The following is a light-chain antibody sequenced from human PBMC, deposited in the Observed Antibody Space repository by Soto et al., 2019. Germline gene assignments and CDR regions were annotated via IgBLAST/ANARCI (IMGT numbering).Light chain of an antibody. J-gene: IGLJ2*01. CDR2: DVS. CDR3: SCYTSSSPVV. Sequence: QSALTQPASVSGSPGQSITISCTGTSSDVGGYNYVSWYQQHPGKAPKLMIYDVSNRPSGVSNRFSGSKSGNTASLTISGLQAEDEADYYCSCYTSSSPVVFGGGTKLTVL. CDR1: SSDVGGYNY. V-gene: IGLV2-14*01.